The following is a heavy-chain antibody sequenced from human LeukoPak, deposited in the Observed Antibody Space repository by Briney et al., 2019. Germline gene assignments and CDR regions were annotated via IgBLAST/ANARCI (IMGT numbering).Heavy chain of an antibody. V-gene: IGHV3-23*01. CDR2: ISGFNT. CDR1: GFAFNNYA. CDR3: VKDVCTSPRCLLYSDS. Sequence: GGSLRLSCRTSGFAFNNYAMNWVRQPPGKGLEWVSGISGFNTYYADSVNGRFTISRDNSMNVLYLQMNRLRVEDTAVYYCVKDVCTSPRCLLYSDSWGQGALVTVSS. J-gene: IGHJ4*02. D-gene: IGHD2-2*01.